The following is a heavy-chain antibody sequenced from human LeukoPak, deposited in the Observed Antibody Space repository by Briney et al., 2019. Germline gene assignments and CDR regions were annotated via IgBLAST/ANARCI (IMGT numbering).Heavy chain of an antibody. CDR1: GFTSSDFY. J-gene: IGHJ4*02. CDR2: ISGGGDTI. D-gene: IGHD2-15*01. V-gene: IGHV3-11*01. Sequence: GGSLRLSCAASGFTSSDFYMSWIRQAPGKGQEIISYISGGGDTIFYADSVKGRFTISRDNAKNSLYLQMNSLRAEDTAVYYCARVHCSGGGCSSWGQGTLVTVSS. CDR3: ARVHCSGGGCSS.